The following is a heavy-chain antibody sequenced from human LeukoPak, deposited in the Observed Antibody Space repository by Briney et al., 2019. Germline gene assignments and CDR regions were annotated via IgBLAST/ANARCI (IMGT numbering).Heavy chain of an antibody. V-gene: IGHV3-23*01. CDR1: GFTFSTYA. CDR2: ISGSGGTT. Sequence: PGRSLRLSCAASGFTFSTYAMSWVRQAPGKGLEWVSGISGSGGTTYYADSVKGRFTISRDNSKNTLHLQMNSLRAEDTAVYYCARDHYGYYWYFDLWGRGTLVTVSS. D-gene: IGHD5-18*01. CDR3: ARDHYGYYWYFDL. J-gene: IGHJ2*01.